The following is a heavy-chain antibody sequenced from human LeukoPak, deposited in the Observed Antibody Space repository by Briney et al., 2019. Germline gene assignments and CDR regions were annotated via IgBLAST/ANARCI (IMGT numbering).Heavy chain of an antibody. CDR2: ISSNGGST. Sequence: GGSLRLSCSASGFTFSSYAMHWVRQAPGKGLEYGSAISSNGGSTYYADSVKGRFTISRDNSKNTLYLQMSSLRAEDTAVYYCVPTPPPYYDSSGYYGFGYWGQGTLVTVSS. V-gene: IGHV3-64D*09. J-gene: IGHJ4*02. CDR3: VPTPPPYYDSSGYYGFGY. D-gene: IGHD3-22*01. CDR1: GFTFSSYA.